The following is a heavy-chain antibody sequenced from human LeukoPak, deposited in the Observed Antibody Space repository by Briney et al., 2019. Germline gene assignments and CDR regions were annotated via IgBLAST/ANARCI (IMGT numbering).Heavy chain of an antibody. CDR1: GFTFSSYA. D-gene: IGHD3-22*01. CDR2: ISGSGGST. J-gene: IGHJ3*02. V-gene: IGHV3-23*01. Sequence: SGGSLRLSCEASGFTFSSYAMSWVRQAPGKGLEWVSVISGSGGSTYYTDSVKGRFTISRDNAKNSLYLQMNSLRAEDTAVYYCAGPMTVTLYAFDIWGQGTMVTVSS. CDR3: AGPMTVTLYAFDI.